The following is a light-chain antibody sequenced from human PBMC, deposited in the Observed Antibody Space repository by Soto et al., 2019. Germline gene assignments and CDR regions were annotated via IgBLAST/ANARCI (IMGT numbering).Light chain of an antibody. J-gene: IGLJ1*01. CDR2: AVT. V-gene: IGLV2-14*01. CDR1: SSDVGGYNY. Sequence: QSVLTQPASVSGSPGQSITISCTGTSSDVGGYNYVSWYQQHPGKAPKLMIYAVTDRPSGVSSRFSGSKSGNTASLTISGLQAEDEADYYCCSYAGTYTNYVFGTGTKLTVL. CDR3: CSYAGTYTNYV.